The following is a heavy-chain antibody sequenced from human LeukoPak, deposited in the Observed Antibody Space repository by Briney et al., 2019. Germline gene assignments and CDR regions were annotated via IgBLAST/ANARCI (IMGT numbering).Heavy chain of an antibody. CDR1: GYSISSGYY. D-gene: IGHD3-3*01. Sequence: PSETLPLTXTVSGYSISSGYYWGWIRQPPGKGLEWIGSIYHSGSTYYNPSLKSRVTISVDTSKNQFSLKLSSVTAADTAVYYCARVSHTRLRFLEWPSYYFDYWGQGTLVTVSS. CDR2: IYHSGST. V-gene: IGHV4-38-2*02. CDR3: ARVSHTRLRFLEWPSYYFDY. J-gene: IGHJ4*02.